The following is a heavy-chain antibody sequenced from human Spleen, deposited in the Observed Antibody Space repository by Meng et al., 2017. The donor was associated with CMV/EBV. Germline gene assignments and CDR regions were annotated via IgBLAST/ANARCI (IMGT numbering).Heavy chain of an antibody. CDR3: TRQPYSYAGPMYWFDP. CDR2: ISPIPGIA. D-gene: IGHD5-18*01. J-gene: IGHJ5*02. CDR1: GTFSNCA. Sequence: GTFSNCAITWVRRAPGQGLEWMGGISPIPGIANYAQKYQGRVTITADKSASTAYMILSSLKSEDTAVYYCTRQPYSYAGPMYWFDPWGQGTLVTVSS. V-gene: IGHV1-69*10.